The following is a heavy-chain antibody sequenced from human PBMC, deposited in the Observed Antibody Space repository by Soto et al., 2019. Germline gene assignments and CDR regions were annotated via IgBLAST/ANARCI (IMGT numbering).Heavy chain of an antibody. D-gene: IGHD2-15*01. Sequence: GASVKVSCKASGGTFSSYAISWVRQAPGQGLEWMGGIIPIFGTANYAQKFQGRVTITADESTSTAYMELSSLRSEDTAVYYCARFPLKTGSGGSYYYYYGMDVWGQGTTVTVSS. CDR3: ARFPLKTGSGGSYYYYYGMDV. J-gene: IGHJ6*02. V-gene: IGHV1-69*13. CDR1: GGTFSSYA. CDR2: IIPIFGTA.